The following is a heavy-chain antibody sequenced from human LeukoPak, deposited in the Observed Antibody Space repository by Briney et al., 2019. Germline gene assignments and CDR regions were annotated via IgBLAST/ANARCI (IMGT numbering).Heavy chain of an antibody. J-gene: IGHJ5*02. V-gene: IGHV4-34*01. Sequence: PSETLSLTCGVSGGSVSDSSWSWVRQPPGKGLQWIGEINDRGSTDYDPSLQSRITISVDASKNQLSLTLTSVTAADTAVYHCARRVWRDYPRHNWFDPWGQGTLVTVSS. CDR2: INDRGST. CDR1: GGSVSDSS. D-gene: IGHD3-3*01. CDR3: ARRVWRDYPRHNWFDP.